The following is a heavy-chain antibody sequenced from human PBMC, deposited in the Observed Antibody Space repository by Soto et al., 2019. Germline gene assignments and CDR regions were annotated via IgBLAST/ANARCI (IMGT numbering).Heavy chain of an antibody. J-gene: IGHJ3*02. CDR1: GFTFSSYA. D-gene: IGHD2-21*01. V-gene: IGHV3-23*01. CDR3: AKCSSPLYVVPATYDAFDI. Sequence: PGGSLRLSCAASGFTFSSYAMSWVRQAPGKGLEWVSAISGSGGSTYYADSVKGRFTISRDNSKNTLYLQMNSLRAEDTAVYSCAKCSSPLYVVPATYDAFDIWGQGTMVTVSS. CDR2: ISGSGGST.